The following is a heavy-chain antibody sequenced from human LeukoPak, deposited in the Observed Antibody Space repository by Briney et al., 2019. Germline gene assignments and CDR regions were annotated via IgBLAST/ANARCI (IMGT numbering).Heavy chain of an antibody. CDR3: TRQYNKGLDY. CDR2: ISGSGGST. V-gene: IGHV3-23*01. Sequence: GGSLRLSCAASGFTFSSYAMSWVRQAPGKGLEWVSGISGSGGSTYYADSVTGRFTISRDNSRNTLFLEMNSLRPEDTAIYYCTRQYNKGLDYWGQGTLVTVSS. CDR1: GFTFSSYA. J-gene: IGHJ4*02. D-gene: IGHD1-14*01.